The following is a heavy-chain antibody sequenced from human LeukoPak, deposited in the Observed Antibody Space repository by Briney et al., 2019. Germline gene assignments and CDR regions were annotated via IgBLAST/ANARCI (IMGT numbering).Heavy chain of an antibody. J-gene: IGHJ4*02. CDR3: GVGATTLAPDY. D-gene: IGHD1-26*01. CDR2: INTNTGNP. Sequence: GASVKVSCKASGYTFTSYAMNWVRQAPGQGLEWMGWINTNTGNPTYAQGFTGRFVFSLDTSVSTAYLQISSLKAEDTAVYYCGVGATTLAPDYWGQGTLVTVSS. CDR1: GYTFTSYA. V-gene: IGHV7-4-1*02.